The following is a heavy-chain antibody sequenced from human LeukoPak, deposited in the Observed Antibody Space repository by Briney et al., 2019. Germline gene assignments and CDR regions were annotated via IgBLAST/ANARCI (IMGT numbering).Heavy chain of an antibody. V-gene: IGHV3-48*02. Sequence: GGSLRLSCAASGFTFGRYGMNWVRQAPGNGLEWLSYIGSTSTTMYYADSVKGRFTISRDNAKNSLYLQMNSLRDEDTAVYYCARGFYGSGTYLFDYWGQGTLVTVSS. J-gene: IGHJ4*02. CDR1: GFTFGRYG. D-gene: IGHD3-10*01. CDR2: IGSTSTTM. CDR3: ARGFYGSGTYLFDY.